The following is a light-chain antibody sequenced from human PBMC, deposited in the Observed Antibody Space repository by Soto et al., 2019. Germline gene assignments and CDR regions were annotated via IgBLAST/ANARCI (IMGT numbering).Light chain of an antibody. CDR3: QHYNSYPIT. V-gene: IGKV1-5*01. J-gene: IGKJ5*01. CDR2: DAS. CDR1: QSIATY. Sequence: DIQMTQSPSTLSASVGDSVTITCRASQSIATYLTWYQQKPGKAPKLLIYDASSLKSGVPSRFSGSGSGTEFTLTISSLQPDDFATYYCQHYNSYPITFGQGTRLEIK.